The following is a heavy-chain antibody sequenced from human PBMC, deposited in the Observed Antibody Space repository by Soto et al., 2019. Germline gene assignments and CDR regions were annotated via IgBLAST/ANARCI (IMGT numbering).Heavy chain of an antibody. CDR2: ISSTGSTP. D-gene: IGHD6-6*01. CDR3: ARGQQLVANWLDP. Sequence: GGSLRLSCAAPGFPFSDSYMAWIRQAPGKGLEEIATISSTGSTPYYADSVKGRFTISRDNAQNSLYLEMNNLRAEDTAVYYCARGQQLVANWLDPWGQGILVTVSS. CDR1: GFPFSDSY. V-gene: IGHV3-11*01. J-gene: IGHJ5*02.